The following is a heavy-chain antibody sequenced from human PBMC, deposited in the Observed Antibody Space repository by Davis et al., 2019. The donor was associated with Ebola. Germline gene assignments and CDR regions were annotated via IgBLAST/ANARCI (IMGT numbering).Heavy chain of an antibody. CDR3: ASTIVGATKQFDY. V-gene: IGHV4-39*01. D-gene: IGHD1-26*01. Sequence: MPSETLSLTCTVSAGSINSNSYYWGWVRQPPGKGLEWIAHIFYTGNTYYNPSLKSRVTISVDTSKNQFSLKLSSVTAADTAVYYCASTIVGATKQFDYWGQGTLVTVSS. CDR1: AGSINSNSYY. CDR2: IFYTGNT. J-gene: IGHJ4*02.